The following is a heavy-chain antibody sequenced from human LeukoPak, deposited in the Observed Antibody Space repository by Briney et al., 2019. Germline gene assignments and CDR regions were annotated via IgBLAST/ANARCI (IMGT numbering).Heavy chain of an antibody. J-gene: IGHJ6*03. V-gene: IGHV4-59*01. CDR3: ARGRVSSSTWYSTYYYFSYMDF. CDR1: DDSITMYY. CDR2: VDHTGST. Sequence: SETLSLTCTVSDDSITMYYWTWIRQPPGKGLEWIGYVDHTGSTKFNPSLNGRVSISRDTSNNFFSLRLRSVTAADTAVYFCARGRVSSSTWYSTYYYFSYMDFWGKGTTVTVSS. D-gene: IGHD4-11*01.